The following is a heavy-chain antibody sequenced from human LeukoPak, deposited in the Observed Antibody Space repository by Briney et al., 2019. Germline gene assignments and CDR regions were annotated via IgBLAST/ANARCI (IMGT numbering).Heavy chain of an antibody. CDR1: GYSFTSYW. J-gene: IGHJ4*02. V-gene: IGHV5-51*01. D-gene: IGHD3-22*01. CDR3: ARDYYHSSGYYPVLGY. CDR2: IYPGDSDT. Sequence: GESLKISCKTSGYSFTSYWIGWVRHMPGKGLEWMGVIYPGDSDTRYSLSFQGQVTISVDKSISTAYLQWSSLKASDTAMYYCARDYYHSSGYYPVLGYWGQGTLVTVSS.